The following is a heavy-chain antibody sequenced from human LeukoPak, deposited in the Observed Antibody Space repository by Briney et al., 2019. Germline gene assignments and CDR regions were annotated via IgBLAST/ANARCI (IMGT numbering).Heavy chain of an antibody. J-gene: IGHJ4*02. Sequence: GRSLRLSCAASGFTFSSYWMHWVRQAPGKGLVWVSRINSDGITTSYADSVKGRFTISRDNTKNTLYLQMNSLRAEDTAVYYCARIGASVGAIDYWGQGTLVTVSS. CDR2: INSDGITT. V-gene: IGHV3-74*01. D-gene: IGHD1-26*01. CDR3: ARIGASVGAIDY. CDR1: GFTFSSYW.